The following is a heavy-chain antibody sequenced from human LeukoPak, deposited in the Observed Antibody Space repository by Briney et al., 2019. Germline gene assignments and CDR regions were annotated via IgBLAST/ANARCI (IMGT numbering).Heavy chain of an antibody. J-gene: IGHJ6*02. Sequence: GGSLRLSCAASGFTFSSYAMHWVRQAPGKGLEWVAVISYDGSNKYYADSVKGRFTISRDNSKNTLYLQMNSLRAEDTAVYYCARVDSVVRGVIPKYYSGMDVWGQGTTVTVS. CDR1: GFTFSSYA. CDR2: ISYDGSNK. CDR3: ARVDSVVRGVIPKYYSGMDV. V-gene: IGHV3-30-3*01. D-gene: IGHD3-10*01.